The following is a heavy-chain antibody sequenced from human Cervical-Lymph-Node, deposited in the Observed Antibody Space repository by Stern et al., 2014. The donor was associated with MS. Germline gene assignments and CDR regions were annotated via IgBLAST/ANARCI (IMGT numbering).Heavy chain of an antibody. CDR1: GGSISSGGYY. CDR3: ARMRAEYYYDSGRWFDP. V-gene: IGHV4-31*01. J-gene: IGHJ5*02. CDR2: IYYSGST. D-gene: IGHD3-22*01. Sequence: QLQLQESGPGLVKPSQTLSLTCTVSGGSISSGGYYWSWIRQHPGKGLEWIGYIYYSGSTYYNPSLKSLVTLSVDTSKNQFSLKLSSVTAADTAVYYCARMRAEYYYDSGRWFDPWGQGTLVTVSS.